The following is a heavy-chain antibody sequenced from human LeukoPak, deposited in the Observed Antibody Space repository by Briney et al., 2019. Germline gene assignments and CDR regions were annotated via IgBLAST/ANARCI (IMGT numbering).Heavy chain of an antibody. V-gene: IGHV4-4*07. Sequence: SETLSLTCTVSSDSISSHYRGWIRQPAGKGLEWIGRIYTNGRTNYNRSLRGRLTMSVDTSKNQFSLKLSYVTAAHTAVYYCARQAFDFWRGSPHYMDVWGKGTTVTVSS. D-gene: IGHD3-3*01. CDR3: ARQAFDFWRGSPHYMDV. J-gene: IGHJ6*03. CDR2: IYTNGRT. CDR1: SDSISSHY.